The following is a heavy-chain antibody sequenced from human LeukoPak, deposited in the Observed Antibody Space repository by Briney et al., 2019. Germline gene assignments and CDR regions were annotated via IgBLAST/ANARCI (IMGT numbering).Heavy chain of an antibody. CDR1: GFTLSDYS. D-gene: IGHD3-10*01. CDR3: AKAGGSGTYSRGYFDY. J-gene: IGHJ4*02. Sequence: GGSLRLSCAASGFTLSDYSMNWVRQAPGKGLEWVSSISSSSSYIFYADSVKGRFTISRDNSKNTLYLQMNSLRAEDTALYYCAKAGGSGTYSRGYFDYWGQGTLVTVSS. V-gene: IGHV3-21*04. CDR2: ISSSSSYI.